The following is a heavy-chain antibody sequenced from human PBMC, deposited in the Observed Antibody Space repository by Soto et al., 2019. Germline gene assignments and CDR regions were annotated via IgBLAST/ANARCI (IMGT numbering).Heavy chain of an antibody. V-gene: IGHV3-7*03. Sequence: EVHLEESDGDLVQPGGSLRLSCSASGFIFGFYWMTWVRQAPGKGLEWVANIERHGNDKYYVDSVTGRFTISRDNAQNYLFLQMINLRAEDTAVYFCARIRATDYESDYWGQGTLVTVSS. D-gene: IGHD3-22*01. J-gene: IGHJ4*02. CDR2: IERHGNDK. CDR1: GFIFGFYW. CDR3: ARIRATDYESDY.